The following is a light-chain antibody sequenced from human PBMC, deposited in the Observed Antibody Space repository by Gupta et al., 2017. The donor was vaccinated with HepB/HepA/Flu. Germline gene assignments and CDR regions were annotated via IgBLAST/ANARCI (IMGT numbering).Light chain of an antibody. J-gene: IGKJ4*01. CDR3: QQYDNLPLT. Sequence: DILMYQSSSSLSASVGDRVTITCGASQDISNYLNWYQQKPGKAPKLLIYDASNLETGVPSRFSGSGSGTDFTFTISSLQPEDIATYYCQQYDNLPLTFGEGTKVEIK. CDR1: QDISNY. V-gene: IGKV1-33*01. CDR2: DAS.